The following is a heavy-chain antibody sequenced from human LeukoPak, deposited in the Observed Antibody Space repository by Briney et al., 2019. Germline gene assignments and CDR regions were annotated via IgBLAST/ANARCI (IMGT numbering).Heavy chain of an antibody. CDR3: ARGQEYSSGWYYYYYYMDV. CDR2: MNPNSGNT. J-gene: IGHJ6*03. Sequence: ASVKVSCKASGYTFTSYDINWVRQATGQGLEWMGWMNPNSGNTGYAQKFQGRVTMTRNTSISTAYMELSSLRSEDTAVYYCARGQEYSSGWYYYYYYMDVWGKGTTVTISS. D-gene: IGHD6-19*01. V-gene: IGHV1-8*01. CDR1: GYTFTSYD.